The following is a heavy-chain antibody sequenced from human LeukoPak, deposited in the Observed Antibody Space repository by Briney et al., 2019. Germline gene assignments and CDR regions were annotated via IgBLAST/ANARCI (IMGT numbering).Heavy chain of an antibody. CDR3: ARVPSSQGEVYYYYYYGMDV. D-gene: IGHD2-2*01. Sequence: GASVKVSCKASGYTFTSYGISWVRQAPGQGLEWMGWISAYNGNTNYAQKLQGRVTMTTDTSTSTAYMELRSLRSDDTAVYYCARVPSSQGEVYYYYYYGMDVWGQGTTVTVSS. V-gene: IGHV1-18*01. J-gene: IGHJ6*02. CDR2: ISAYNGNT. CDR1: GYTFTSYG.